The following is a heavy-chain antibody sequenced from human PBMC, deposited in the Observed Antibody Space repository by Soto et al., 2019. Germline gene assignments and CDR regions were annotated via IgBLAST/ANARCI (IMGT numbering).Heavy chain of an antibody. J-gene: IGHJ5*02. CDR1: GGSISSYY. V-gene: IGHV4-59*01. CDR2: SYYSGST. CDR3: ARVEYCSSTSCGWFDP. Sequence: QVQLQESGPGLVKPSETLSLTCTVSGGSISSYYWSWIRQPPGKGLEWIGYSYYSGSTNYNPSLKGRVTISVDTSKNQCSLKLSSVTAADTAVYYCARVEYCSSTSCGWFDPWGQGTLVTVSS. D-gene: IGHD2-2*01.